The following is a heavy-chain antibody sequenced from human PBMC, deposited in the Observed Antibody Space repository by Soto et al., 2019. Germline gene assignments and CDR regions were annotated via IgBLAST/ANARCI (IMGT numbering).Heavy chain of an antibody. V-gene: IGHV3-7*01. Sequence: GGSLRLSCAASGFTFGSYWMSWVGQAPGKGLEWVANIKQDGSEKYYVDSVKGRFTISRDNAKNSLYLQMNSLRAEDTAVYYCARQARHFSSYYFDYWGQGTLVTVSS. CDR3: ARQARHFSSYYFDY. CDR2: IKQDGSEK. D-gene: IGHD6-6*01. J-gene: IGHJ4*02. CDR1: GFTFGSYW.